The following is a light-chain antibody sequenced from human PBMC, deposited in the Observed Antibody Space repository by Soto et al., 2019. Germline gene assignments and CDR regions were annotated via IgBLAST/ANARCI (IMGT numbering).Light chain of an antibody. CDR3: QQSHSTPPT. CDR1: HNIVTY. J-gene: IGKJ2*01. CDR2: EAS. V-gene: IGKV1-39*01. Sequence: DIHMAQSPPSLSASVGDRVTITCRASHNIVTYLNWYQQKAGKAPSLLIYEASHLQSGVPFRFFGSGSGTDFTLTIDNLQHEDSATYDCQQSHSTPPTFGPGTKLESK.